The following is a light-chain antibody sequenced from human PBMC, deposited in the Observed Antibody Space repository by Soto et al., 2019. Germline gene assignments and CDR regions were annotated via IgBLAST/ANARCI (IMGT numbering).Light chain of an antibody. J-gene: IGKJ5*01. CDR3: QQYNNWPIT. V-gene: IGKV3-15*01. CDR1: ESISSN. CDR2: GAS. Sequence: EIVMTQSPATLSVSPGERATLSCRASESISSNLAWYPQKPGQSPRLLIYGASTRATGIPASFSGSGSGTEFTLTISSLQSEDFAVYYCQQYNNWPITFGQGTRLEIK.